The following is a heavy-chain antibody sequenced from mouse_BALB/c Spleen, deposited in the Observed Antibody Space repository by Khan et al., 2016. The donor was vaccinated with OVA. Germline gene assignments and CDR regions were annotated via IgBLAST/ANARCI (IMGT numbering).Heavy chain of an antibody. Sequence: EVKLLESEPGLVKPSQSLSLTCTVTGYSITRNYAWNWFRQFPGNKLKWMGYISSIGSTSYTPSLKSRISITRDTYKNQFLLQLNAATTEDTATYCCARKNDYGYAVDYWGQGTSVTVSA. J-gene: IGHJ4*01. CDR2: ISSIGST. V-gene: IGHV3-2*02. CDR1: GYSITRNYA. D-gene: IGHD1-1*01. CDR3: ARKNDYGYAVDY.